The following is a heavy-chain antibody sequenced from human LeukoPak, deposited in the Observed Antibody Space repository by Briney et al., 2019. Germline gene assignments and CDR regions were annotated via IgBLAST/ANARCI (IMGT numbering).Heavy chain of an antibody. CDR1: GFTFSSYG. J-gene: IGHJ4*02. V-gene: IGHV3-23*01. Sequence: GGSLRLSCAASGFTFSSYGMNWVRQAPGKALEWVSTISGSGGITYYADSVKGRFTISRDNSKNTLYLQMNSLRAEDTAVYYCAKSIVVVTATLEPFDYWGQGTLVTVSS. CDR3: AKSIVVVTATLEPFDY. D-gene: IGHD2-21*02. CDR2: ISGSGGIT.